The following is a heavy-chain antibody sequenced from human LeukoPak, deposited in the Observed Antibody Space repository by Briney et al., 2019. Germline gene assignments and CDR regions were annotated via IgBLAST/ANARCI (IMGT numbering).Heavy chain of an antibody. CDR1: GFTVSSNY. D-gene: IGHD3-3*01. J-gene: IGHJ3*02. V-gene: IGHV3-53*01. CDR2: IYSGGST. CDR3: ARAENYDFWSGYYMGHAFDI. Sequence: GGSLRLSCAASGFTVSSNYMSWVRQAPGKGLEWVSVIYSGGSTYYADSVKGRFTISRDNAKNSLYLQMNSLRAEDTAVYYCARAENYDFWSGYYMGHAFDIWGQGTMVTVSS.